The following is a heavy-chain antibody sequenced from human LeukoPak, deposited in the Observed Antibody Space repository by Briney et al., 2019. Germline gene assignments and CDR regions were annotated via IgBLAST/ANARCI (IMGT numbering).Heavy chain of an antibody. Sequence: GGSLRLSCGASGFTFSSYEMNWVRQAPGKGLEWVSYISSSGSTIYYADSVKGRFTISRDNAKNSLYLQMNSLRAEDTAVYYCARDRYYYDSSGYYPDAFDIWGQGTMVTVSS. CDR2: ISSSGSTI. J-gene: IGHJ3*02. V-gene: IGHV3-48*03. D-gene: IGHD3-22*01. CDR3: ARDRYYYDSSGYYPDAFDI. CDR1: GFTFSSYE.